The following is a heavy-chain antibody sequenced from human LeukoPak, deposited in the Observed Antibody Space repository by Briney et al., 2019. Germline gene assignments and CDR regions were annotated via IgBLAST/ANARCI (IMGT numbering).Heavy chain of an antibody. D-gene: IGHD4-17*01. Sequence: GGSLRLSCAASGFTSNSYAMHWVRQAPGQGLEWMGIINPSGGSTSYAQKFQGRVTMTRDTSTSTVYMELSSLRSEDTAVYYCARDIYGFDWGQGTLVTVSS. CDR1: GFTSNSYA. J-gene: IGHJ4*02. CDR3: ARDIYGFD. CDR2: INPSGGST. V-gene: IGHV1-46*02.